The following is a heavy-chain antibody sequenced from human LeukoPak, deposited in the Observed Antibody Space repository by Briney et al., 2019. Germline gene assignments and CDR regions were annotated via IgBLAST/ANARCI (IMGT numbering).Heavy chain of an antibody. Sequence: GGSLRLSCTTSGFGSSNYALSWVRQAPGEGLEWVSAISEDGRATYYADSVKGRFTVSRDNSKNTLYLQMNSLRAEDTAIYYCAKDRRGNWNYVGAFDVWGQGTMVTVSS. V-gene: IGHV3-23*01. J-gene: IGHJ3*01. CDR3: AKDRRGNWNYVGAFDV. CDR1: GFGSSNYA. D-gene: IGHD1-7*01. CDR2: ISEDGRAT.